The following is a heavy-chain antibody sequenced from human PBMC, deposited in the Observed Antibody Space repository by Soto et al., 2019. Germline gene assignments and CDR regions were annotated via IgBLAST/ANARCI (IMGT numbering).Heavy chain of an antibody. CDR2: ISAYNGNT. V-gene: IGHV1-18*01. D-gene: IGHD3-10*01. CDR3: ARLDLVRGVTYFDY. CDR1: GYTFTSYG. J-gene: IGHJ4*02. Sequence: ASVKVSCKASGYTFTSYGISCVRQAPGQGLEWMGWISAYNGNTNYAQKLQGRVTMTTDTSTSTAYMELRSLRSDDTAVYYCARLDLVRGVTYFDYWGQGTLVTVSS.